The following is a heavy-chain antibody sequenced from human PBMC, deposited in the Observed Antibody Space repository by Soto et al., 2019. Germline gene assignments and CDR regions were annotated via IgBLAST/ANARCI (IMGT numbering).Heavy chain of an antibody. CDR3: AGDFGSGSYRFDH. CDR2: IYYSGST. V-gene: IGHV4-59*01. J-gene: IGHJ4*02. D-gene: IGHD3-10*01. Sequence: SETLSLTCTVSVDAISSFSWSWIRQPPGKGLEWIGYIYYSGSTTYNPSFKSRVTISIDRSEKQFSLKLTSVTAADTAVYFCAGDFGSGSYRFDHWGQGALVTVSS. CDR1: VDAISSFS.